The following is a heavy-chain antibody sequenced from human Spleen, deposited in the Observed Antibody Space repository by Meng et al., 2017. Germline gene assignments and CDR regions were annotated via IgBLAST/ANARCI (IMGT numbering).Heavy chain of an antibody. V-gene: IGHV3-21*03. Sequence: VQLVESGGGLVKPGGSLRLSCAASGFTFSRSSMNWVRQAPGKGLEWVSFISSTSSYIYYADSVKGRFTISRDDSKNTLYLQMNSLKTEDTAVYYCTADYSNYAKIIDYWGQGTLVTVSS. CDR2: ISSTSSYI. D-gene: IGHD4-11*01. CDR3: TADYSNYAKIIDY. J-gene: IGHJ4*02. CDR1: GFTFSRSS.